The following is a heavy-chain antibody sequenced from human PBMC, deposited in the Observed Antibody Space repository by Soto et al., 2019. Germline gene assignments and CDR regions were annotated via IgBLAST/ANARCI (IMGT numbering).Heavy chain of an antibody. D-gene: IGHD1-26*01. CDR2: ISGSGGNA. CDR3: PKDGASGSYPPYYSFGMDV. CDR1: GFTFSSYA. J-gene: IGHJ6*02. V-gene: IGHV3-23*01. Sequence: GGSLRLSCAASGFTFSSYAMSWVRQAPGKGLEWVSSISGSGGNAYYSDSVKGRFSISRDNSKNTLRLQMTSLRADDTAVYYCPKDGASGSYPPYYSFGMDVWGQGTTVTVSS.